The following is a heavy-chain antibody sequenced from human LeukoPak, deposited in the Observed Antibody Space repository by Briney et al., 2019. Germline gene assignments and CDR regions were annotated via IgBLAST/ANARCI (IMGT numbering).Heavy chain of an antibody. CDR3: ARQLRGEAVAGHLQPFDY. D-gene: IGHD6-19*01. CDR1: GGSISGYY. Sequence: PSETLSLTCTVSGGSISGYYWSWIRQPPGKGLEWIGYIFYSGSTNYNPSLKSRVTMSVDTSKNQFSLKLSSVTAADTAVYFCARQLRGEAVAGHLQPFDYWGQGTLVTVSS. V-gene: IGHV4-59*08. J-gene: IGHJ4*02. CDR2: IFYSGST.